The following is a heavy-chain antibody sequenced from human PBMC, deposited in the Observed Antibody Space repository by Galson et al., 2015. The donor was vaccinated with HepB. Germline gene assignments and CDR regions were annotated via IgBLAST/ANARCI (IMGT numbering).Heavy chain of an antibody. Sequence: SLRLSCEASRFTFRTSAMHCVRQAPGKGLEYVSTISTYGVRTYYEDSVKGRFTIFRDNSQSILNLQMRSLRVEDTAVYFCVKDSGSCAGHKYYYYGMDVWGQGTTVTVS. CDR2: ISTYGVRT. CDR1: RFTFRTSA. V-gene: IGHV3-64D*06. J-gene: IGHJ6*02. D-gene: IGHD1-14*01. CDR3: VKDSGSCAGHKYYYYGMDV.